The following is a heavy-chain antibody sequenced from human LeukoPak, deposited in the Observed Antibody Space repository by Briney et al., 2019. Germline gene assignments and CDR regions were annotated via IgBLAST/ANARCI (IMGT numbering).Heavy chain of an antibody. D-gene: IGHD6-13*01. CDR1: GFTFSSYG. J-gene: IGHJ4*02. Sequence: HPGRSLRLSCAASGFTFSSYGMHWVRQAPGKGLEWVAVIWYDGRNRYYADSVKGRFTISRDNSKNTLYLQMNSLRAEDTAEYYCARDVAAAGSNYFDYWGQGTLVTVSS. V-gene: IGHV3-33*01. CDR2: IWYDGRNR. CDR3: ARDVAAAGSNYFDY.